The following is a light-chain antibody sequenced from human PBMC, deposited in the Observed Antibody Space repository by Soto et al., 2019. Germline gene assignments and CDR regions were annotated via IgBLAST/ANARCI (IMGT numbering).Light chain of an antibody. CDR2: KAS. CDR1: QSISSW. CDR3: QQYNSYLWT. V-gene: IGKV1-5*03. Sequence: DIQMTQSPSTLSASVGDRVTINCRASQSISSWLAWYQQKPGKAPKLLIYKASTLESGVPSRFSGSGSGTEFTLTISSLQPDDFATYYCQQYNSYLWTFGQGTKV. J-gene: IGKJ1*01.